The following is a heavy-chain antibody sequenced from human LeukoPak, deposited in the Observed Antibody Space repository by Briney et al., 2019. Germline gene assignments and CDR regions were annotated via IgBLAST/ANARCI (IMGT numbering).Heavy chain of an antibody. V-gene: IGHV3-30-3*01. CDR3: ARESHQWLLHFDS. CDR2: ISYDANMGSNK. CDR1: GFTFSRYA. J-gene: IGHJ4*02. D-gene: IGHD6-19*01. Sequence: GGSLRLSCATSGFTFSRYAMHWVRQAPGKGLEWVALISYDANMGSNKYYADSVKGRFTISRDNSKNTLYLQMNNLGAEDTAFYYCARESHQWLLHFDSWGQGTLVSVSS.